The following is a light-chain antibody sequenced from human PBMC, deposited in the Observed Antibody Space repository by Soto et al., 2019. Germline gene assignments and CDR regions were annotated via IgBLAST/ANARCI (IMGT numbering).Light chain of an antibody. Sequence: QSALTQPPSASGSPGQSVTISCTGTSSDVGGYNYVSWYQQHPGKAPKLMIYEVSERPSGVPDRFSGSKSGNTASLTVSGLQAEDEADYYCNSYAGSNNFVVFGGGTKVTVL. J-gene: IGLJ2*01. CDR1: SSDVGGYNY. V-gene: IGLV2-8*01. CDR2: EVS. CDR3: NSYAGSNNFVV.